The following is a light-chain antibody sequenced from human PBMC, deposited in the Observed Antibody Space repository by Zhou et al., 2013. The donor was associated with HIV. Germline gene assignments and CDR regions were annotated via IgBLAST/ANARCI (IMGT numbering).Light chain of an antibody. CDR3: QQYGNWPRT. CDR1: QSVSSTY. J-gene: IGKJ1*01. V-gene: IGKV3-20*01. CDR2: SAS. Sequence: EVLMTQSPVTLSVSPGARATLSCRASQSVSSTYLAWYQQRPGRAPRLLIYSASRRPTGIPDRFSGSGSGTDYTLTISGLQPEDFAFYFCQQYGNWPRTFGQGTKVEVK.